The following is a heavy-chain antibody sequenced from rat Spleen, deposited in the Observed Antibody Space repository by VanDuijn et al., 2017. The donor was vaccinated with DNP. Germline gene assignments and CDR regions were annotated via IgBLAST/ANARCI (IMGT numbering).Heavy chain of an antibody. CDR3: ARRGYYSWFAY. CDR2: VIYDGRTT. V-gene: IGHV5-17*01. D-gene: IGHD1-11*01. CDR1: GFIFSDYA. J-gene: IGHJ3*01. Sequence: EVQLVESGGGLVQPGNSLKLSCAASGFIFSDYAMAWVRRSPKKGLEWVASVIYDGRTTYYRDSVKGRFTISRDNAKSTLYLQMDSLRSEDTATYYCARRGYYSWFAYWGQGTLVTVSS.